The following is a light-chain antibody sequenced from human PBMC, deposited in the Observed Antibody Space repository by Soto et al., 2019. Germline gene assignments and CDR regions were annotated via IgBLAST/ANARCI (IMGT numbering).Light chain of an antibody. CDR2: DSF. CDR3: QQRSTWPVT. J-gene: IGKJ5*01. V-gene: IGKV3-11*01. CDR1: QSVSSY. Sequence: EIVLTQSPATLSLSPGERATLSCRASQSVSSYLAWYQQKPGQAPRLLIYDSFNRATGIPARFSGSGSGTDFTLTISSLEPEDFAVYYCQQRSTWPVTFGQGTRVEIK.